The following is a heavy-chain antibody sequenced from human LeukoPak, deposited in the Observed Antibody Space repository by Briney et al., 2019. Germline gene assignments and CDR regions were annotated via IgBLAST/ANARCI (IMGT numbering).Heavy chain of an antibody. CDR2: IFYDGITK. CDR1: GLTFRTYG. D-gene: IGHD3-22*01. J-gene: IGHJ4*02. CDR3: ARDRPYDSSGFDY. V-gene: IGHV3-33*01. Sequence: GGSLRLSCAASGLTFRTYGMHWVRQAPGKGLEWVAAIFYDGITKKYADSVKGRFTISRDNSKNTLYLQMNSLSAEDTAVYYCARDRPYDSSGFDYWGQGTLVTVSS.